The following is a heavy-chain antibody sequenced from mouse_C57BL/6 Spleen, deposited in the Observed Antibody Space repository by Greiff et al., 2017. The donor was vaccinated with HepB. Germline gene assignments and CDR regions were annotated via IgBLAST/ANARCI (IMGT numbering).Heavy chain of an antibody. CDR1: GYTFTDYN. Sequence: VQLQQSGPELVKPGASVKMSCKASGYTFTDYNMHWVKQSHGKSLEWIGYINPNNGGTSYNQKFKGKATLTVNKSSSTAYMELRSLTSEDSAVYYCARYYYGSRRYAMDYWGQGTSVTVSS. J-gene: IGHJ4*01. CDR3: ARYYYGSRRYAMDY. D-gene: IGHD1-1*01. V-gene: IGHV1-22*01. CDR2: INPNNGGT.